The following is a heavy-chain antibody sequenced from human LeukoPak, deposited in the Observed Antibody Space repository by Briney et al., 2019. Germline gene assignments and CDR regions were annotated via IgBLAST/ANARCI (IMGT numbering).Heavy chain of an antibody. CDR1: GGSISSSSYY. J-gene: IGHJ4*02. Sequence: PSETLSLTCTVSGGSISSSSYYWGWIRQPPGKGLEWIGSIYYSGSTYYNPSLKSRVTISVDTSKNQFSLKLSSVTAADTAVYYCARGYCSSTSCYTPFDYWGQGTLVTVSS. D-gene: IGHD2-2*02. CDR2: IYYSGST. CDR3: ARGYCSSTSCYTPFDY. V-gene: IGHV4-39*01.